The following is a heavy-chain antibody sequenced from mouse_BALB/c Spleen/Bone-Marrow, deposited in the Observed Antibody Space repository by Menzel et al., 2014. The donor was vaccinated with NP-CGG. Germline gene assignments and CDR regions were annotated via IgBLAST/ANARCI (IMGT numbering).Heavy chain of an antibody. CDR2: ITSGGGST. CDR1: GFTFSDYA. Sequence: EVQGVESGGGLVKPGGSLKLSCAASGFTFSDYAVSWVRQSPEKRLEWVATITSGGGSTYYPDSVKGRFTISRDNAKNTLYLQMSSLRSEDTAMYYCARDSSGYFDYWGQGTTLTVSS. CDR3: ARDSSGYFDY. D-gene: IGHD3-2*01. V-gene: IGHV5-9-3*01. J-gene: IGHJ2*01.